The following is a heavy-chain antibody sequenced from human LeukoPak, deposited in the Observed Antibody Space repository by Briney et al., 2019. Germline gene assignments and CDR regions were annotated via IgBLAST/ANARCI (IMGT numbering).Heavy chain of an antibody. CDR1: GGSFSSYY. CDR2: INHSGST. V-gene: IGHV4-34*01. Sequence: WETLSLTCAVYGGSFSSYYWSWVRQPPGKGLEWIAEINHSGSTNYNPSLKSRVTISVDTSKTQFSLKLSSVTAADTAVYYCARDYAGCEVAACPMSAFDIWGQRTMVTVSS. D-gene: IGHD2-2*01. CDR3: ARDYAGCEVAACPMSAFDI. J-gene: IGHJ3*02.